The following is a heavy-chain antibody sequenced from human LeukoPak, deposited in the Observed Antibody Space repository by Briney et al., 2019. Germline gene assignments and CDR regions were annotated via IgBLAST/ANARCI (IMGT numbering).Heavy chain of an antibody. J-gene: IGHJ4*02. D-gene: IGHD5-12*01. CDR1: GFTFSSYA. V-gene: IGHV3-30*04. CDR2: ISYDGSNK. Sequence: GRSLRLSCAASGFTFSSYAMHWVRQAPGKGLEWVAVISYDGSNKYYADSVKGRFTISRDNSKNTLYLQMNSLRAEDTAVYYCARAGSWLYYFDYWGQGTLVTVSS. CDR3: ARAGSWLYYFDY.